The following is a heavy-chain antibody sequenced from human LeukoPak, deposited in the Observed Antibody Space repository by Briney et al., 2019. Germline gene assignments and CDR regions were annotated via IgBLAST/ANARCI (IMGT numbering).Heavy chain of an antibody. CDR3: ATLRGASTAVFDS. CDR1: GGSISYDY. D-gene: IGHD2-21*02. Sequence: SETLSLTCTVSGGSISYDYWTWIRQSPGKRLEWTGYIHYSGATNYSPSLKSRVTISVDTSKNQFSLKLSSVTAADTALYYCATLRGASTAVFDSWGQGTLVTVSS. J-gene: IGHJ4*02. CDR2: IHYSGAT. V-gene: IGHV4-59*08.